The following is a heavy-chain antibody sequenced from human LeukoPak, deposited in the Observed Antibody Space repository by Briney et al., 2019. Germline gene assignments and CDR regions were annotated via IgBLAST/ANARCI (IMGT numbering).Heavy chain of an antibody. CDR1: GFTFSNAW. V-gene: IGHV3-15*07. Sequence: GGSLRLSCAASGFTFSNAWMNWVRQAPGKGLEWVGRIKSKTDGGTTDYAAPVKGRSTISRDDSKNTLYLQMNSLKTEDTAVYYCTTDPYYYYYGMDVWGQGTTVTVSS. J-gene: IGHJ6*02. CDR2: IKSKTDGGTT. CDR3: TTDPYYYYYGMDV.